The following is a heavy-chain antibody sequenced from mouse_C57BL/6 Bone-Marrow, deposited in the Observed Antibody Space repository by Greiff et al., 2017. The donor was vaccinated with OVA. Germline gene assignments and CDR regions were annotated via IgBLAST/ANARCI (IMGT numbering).Heavy chain of an antibody. CDR2: IYPGDGDT. J-gene: IGHJ1*03. CDR3: ARLKFYYYGSSYWYFDV. CDR1: GYAFSSYW. V-gene: IGHV1-80*01. Sequence: VQLQESGAELVKPGASVKISCKASGYAFSSYWMNWVKQRPGKGLEWIGQIYPGDGDTNYNGKFKGKATLTADKSSSTAYMQLSSLTSEDSAVYFCARLKFYYYGSSYWYFDVWGTGTTVTVSS. D-gene: IGHD1-1*01.